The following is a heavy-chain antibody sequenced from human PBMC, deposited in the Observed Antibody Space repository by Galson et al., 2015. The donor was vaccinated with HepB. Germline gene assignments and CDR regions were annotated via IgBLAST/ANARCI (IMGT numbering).Heavy chain of an antibody. V-gene: IGHV3-73*01. CDR1: GFTFRGSA. D-gene: IGHD4-11*01. J-gene: IGHJ4*02. CDR3: TRLRDLSGYSSS. CDR2: IGSKANNYAT. Sequence: SLRLSCAGSGFTFRGSAMHWVRQASGKGLEWVGRIGSKANNYATAYTTSVKGRFTISRDDSKNTAYLQMNRVRTEDTAVYYCTRLRDLSGYSSSWGQGTLVTVSS.